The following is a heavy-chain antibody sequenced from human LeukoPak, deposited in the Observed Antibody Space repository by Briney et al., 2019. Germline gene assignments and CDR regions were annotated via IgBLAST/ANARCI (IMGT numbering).Heavy chain of an antibody. CDR3: ASVSSVDCSRTSCPPTDY. V-gene: IGHV3-30-3*01. J-gene: IGHJ4*02. Sequence: PGWSLRLSCVASGFSFSNSAMHWVRQAPGKGLDGVAVISFDGTNKYYADSVKGRFTISRDNSKNTLYVQMNSLRGDDTGVYYCASVSSVDCSRTSCPPTDYWGQGTLVTVSS. CDR1: GFSFSNSA. CDR2: ISFDGTNK. D-gene: IGHD2-2*01.